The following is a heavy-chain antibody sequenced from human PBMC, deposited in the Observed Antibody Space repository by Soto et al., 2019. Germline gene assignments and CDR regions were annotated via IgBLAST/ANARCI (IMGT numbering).Heavy chain of an antibody. CDR3: ARGLLYATSYFDY. Sequence: QVQLVQSGAEVKKPGSSVKVSCKASGDTFTTNSLNWVRQAPGQGLEWMGGIIPVVGTTKYAQKYQERVTITGDKSTTTAYMELSSLRSDDTAVYYCARGLLYATSYFDYWGQGTPVTVSS. D-gene: IGHD2-8*01. V-gene: IGHV1-69*06. CDR1: GDTFTTNS. CDR2: IIPVVGTT. J-gene: IGHJ4*02.